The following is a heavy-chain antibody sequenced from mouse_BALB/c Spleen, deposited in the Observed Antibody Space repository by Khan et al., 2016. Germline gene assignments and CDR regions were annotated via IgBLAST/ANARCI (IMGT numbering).Heavy chain of an antibody. Sequence: EVQLKQSGPSLVKTSQTLSLTCSVTGDSITSSYWNWIRKFPGNKLEFMGFISYSGSTYYNPSLKSQFSISRDTSKNQFYLQMSSVTTEDTATYYCARKEYYGYYFDYWGQGTPLTVSS. CDR1: GDSITSSY. J-gene: IGHJ2*01. CDR3: ARKEYYGYYFDY. CDR2: ISYSGST. V-gene: IGHV3-8*02. D-gene: IGHD1-2*01.